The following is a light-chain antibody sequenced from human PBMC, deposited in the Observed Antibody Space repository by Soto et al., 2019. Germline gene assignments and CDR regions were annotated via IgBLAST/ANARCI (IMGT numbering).Light chain of an antibody. Sequence: QSVLTQPPSVSGAPGQTVTISCTGGSSNIGAGYDVHWYQQLPGTAPKLLISGNNNRPSGVPDRFSGSKSGTSASLAINGLQAEDEADYYCQSSDSSLSAVFGTGTKLTVL. V-gene: IGLV1-40*01. J-gene: IGLJ1*01. CDR1: SSNIGAGYD. CDR2: GNN. CDR3: QSSDSSLSAV.